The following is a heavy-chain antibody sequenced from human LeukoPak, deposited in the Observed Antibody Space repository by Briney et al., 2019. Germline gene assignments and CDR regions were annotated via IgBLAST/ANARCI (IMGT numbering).Heavy chain of an antibody. J-gene: IGHJ4*02. D-gene: IGHD4-23*01. V-gene: IGHV3-74*01. CDR1: GFTFSSYW. CDR2: IASDGSST. Sequence: GGSLRLSCAASGFTFSSYWMNWVRQAPGKGLVWVSRIASDGSSTTYADSVRGRFSISRDNAKNTLYPQMNSLRVEDTAVYYCARGRPHGNDYWGQGTLVTVSS. CDR3: ARGRPHGNDY.